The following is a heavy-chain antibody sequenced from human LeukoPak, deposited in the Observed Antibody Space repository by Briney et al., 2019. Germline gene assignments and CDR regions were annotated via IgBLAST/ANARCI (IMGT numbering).Heavy chain of an antibody. Sequence: GGSLRLSCAASGLTFSSYPMHWVRQAPGKGLEWVAVISYDGSEKHYADPVKGRFTISRDNSKNTQYLQMSSLRAEDTAMYYCAREGNSGYYPYWGQGILVTVSS. D-gene: IGHD3-22*01. CDR1: GLTFSSYP. CDR3: AREGNSGYYPY. J-gene: IGHJ4*02. CDR2: ISYDGSEK. V-gene: IGHV3-30-3*01.